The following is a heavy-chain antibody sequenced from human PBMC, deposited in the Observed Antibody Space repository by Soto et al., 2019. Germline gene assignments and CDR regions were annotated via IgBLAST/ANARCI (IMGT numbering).Heavy chain of an antibody. J-gene: IGHJ4*02. Sequence: QVQLVQSGAEVKKPGSSVKVSCKASGGIFSTYAISWLRQAPGQGLEWMGGIIPIFGTPNYAHRVQGRGTIPGDESTTTSYMELSRLRSEDTAVYVCARDRDDYGSGNYYNRIDFWGQGTLVTVSS. CDR2: IIPIFGTP. D-gene: IGHD3-10*01. V-gene: IGHV1-69*01. CDR3: ARDRDDYGSGNYYNRIDF. CDR1: GGIFSTYA.